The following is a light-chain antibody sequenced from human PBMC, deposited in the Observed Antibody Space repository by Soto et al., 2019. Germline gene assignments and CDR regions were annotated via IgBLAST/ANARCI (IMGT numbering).Light chain of an antibody. V-gene: IGLV1-44*01. Sequence: QSVLTQPPSASGTPGQRVTISCSGSSSNIGSNTVNWYQQLPGTAPKLLLYSNNQRPSGVPDRFSGSKSGTLASLAISGLQSEDEADSYCAAWDDSLNGVVFGGGTKLTVL. CDR3: AAWDDSLNGVV. CDR1: SSNIGSNT. J-gene: IGLJ2*01. CDR2: SNN.